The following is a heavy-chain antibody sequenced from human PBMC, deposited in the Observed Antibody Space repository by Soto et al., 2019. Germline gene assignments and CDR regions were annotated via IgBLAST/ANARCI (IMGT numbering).Heavy chain of an antibody. CDR1: GGSISSYY. D-gene: IGHD6-6*01. CDR3: ARGGSKRTARPLPFDY. CDR2: IYYSGST. V-gene: IGHV4-59*01. J-gene: IGHJ4*02. Sequence: SETLSLTCTVSGGSISSYYWSWIQQPPGKGLEWIGYIYYSGSTNYNPSLKSRVTISVDTSKNQFSLKLSSVTAADTAVYYCARGGSKRTARPLPFDYWGQGTLVTVSS.